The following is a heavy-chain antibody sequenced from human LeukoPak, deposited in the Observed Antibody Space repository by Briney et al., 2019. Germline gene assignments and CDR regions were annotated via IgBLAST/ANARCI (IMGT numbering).Heavy chain of an antibody. CDR1: GFTFSSYS. D-gene: IGHD3-3*01. CDR3: ARGKSPIFGVVIPPLDH. CDR2: ISSSSSYI. J-gene: IGHJ1*01. V-gene: IGHV3-21*01. Sequence: TGGSLRLSCAASGFTFSSYSMNWVRQAPGKGLGWVSSISSSSSYIYYADSVKGRFTISRDNAKNSLYLQMNSLRAEDTAVYYCARGKSPIFGVVIPPLDHWGQGTLVPVSS.